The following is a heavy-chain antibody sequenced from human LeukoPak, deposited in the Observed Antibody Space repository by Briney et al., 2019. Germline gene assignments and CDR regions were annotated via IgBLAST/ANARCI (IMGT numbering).Heavy chain of an antibody. Sequence: GGSLRLSCAASGFTFRNYAMSWVRQPPGKGLEWVAAIVPSGITTFYADSVKGRFTISRDNSKNTLYLQMNSLRAEDTAVYYCARDGYWGQGTLVTVSS. CDR3: ARDGY. V-gene: IGHV3-23*01. J-gene: IGHJ4*02. CDR1: GFTFRNYA. CDR2: IVPSGITT.